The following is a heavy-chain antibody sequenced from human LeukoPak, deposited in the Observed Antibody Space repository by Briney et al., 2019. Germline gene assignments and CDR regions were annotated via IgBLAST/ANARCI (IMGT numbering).Heavy chain of an antibody. CDR2: ISYDGSNK. D-gene: IGHD6-19*01. CDR3: AKSAEYSGWSPFDY. V-gene: IGHV3-30*18. CDR1: GFTFSSYG. Sequence: GRSLRLSCAASGFTFSSYGMHWVRQAPGKGLEWVAVISYDGSNKRYADSVKGRFTISRDNSKNTVNLQMNSLRTEDTAVYYCAKSAEYSGWSPFDYWGQGTLVTVSS. J-gene: IGHJ4*02.